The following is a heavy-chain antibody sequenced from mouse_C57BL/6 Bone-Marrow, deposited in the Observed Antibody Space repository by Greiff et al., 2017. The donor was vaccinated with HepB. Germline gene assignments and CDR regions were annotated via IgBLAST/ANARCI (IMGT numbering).Heavy chain of an antibody. V-gene: IGHV3-6*01. D-gene: IGHD1-1*01. Sequence: VQLQQSGPGLVKPSQSLSLTCSVTGYSITSGYYWNWIRQSPGNKLEWMGYISYDGSNNYNPSLKNRISITRDTSKNQFFLKLNSVTTEDTATYYCARGYYYGSRGFDYWGQGTTLTVSS. CDR3: ARGYYYGSRGFDY. CDR1: GYSITSGYY. CDR2: ISYDGSN. J-gene: IGHJ2*01.